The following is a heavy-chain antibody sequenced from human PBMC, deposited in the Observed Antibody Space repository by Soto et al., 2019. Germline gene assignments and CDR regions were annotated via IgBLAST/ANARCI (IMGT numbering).Heavy chain of an antibody. V-gene: IGHV4-4*02. D-gene: IGHD3-22*01. Sequence: SETLSLTCAVSGDSVSSSTWWSWVRQPPGMGLEWIGGIYHSGSINYNPSLKSRVSILLDKPKNQFSLKLTSVTAADTAVYYCARGFGYDSSGLDYCGQGTLVPVSS. J-gene: IGHJ4*02. CDR2: IYHSGSI. CDR1: GDSVSSSTW. CDR3: ARGFGYDSSGLDY.